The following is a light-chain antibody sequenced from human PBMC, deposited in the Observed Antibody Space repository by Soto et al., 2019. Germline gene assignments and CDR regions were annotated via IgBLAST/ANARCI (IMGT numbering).Light chain of an antibody. CDR1: QSISSW. CDR2: DAS. Sequence: DIQMTQSPSTLSASVGDIVTITCRASQSISSWLAWYQQKPGKAPKLLIYDASSLESGVPSRFSSSGSGTEFTLTISSPQPDDFATYYCQQYNSYSPFGGGTKVDI. V-gene: IGKV1-5*01. CDR3: QQYNSYSP. J-gene: IGKJ4*01.